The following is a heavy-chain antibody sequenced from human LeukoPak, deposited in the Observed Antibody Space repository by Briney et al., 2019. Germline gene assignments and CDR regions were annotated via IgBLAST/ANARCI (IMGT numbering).Heavy chain of an antibody. J-gene: IGHJ4*01. D-gene: IGHD6-19*01. CDR3: AKGIYSSGWSYFDY. V-gene: IGHV3-23*01. Sequence: EWVSTLSGSGITTYYADSVKGRFTISRDNSKNTLYLQMNSLRAEDTAVYYCAKGIYSSGWSYFDYWGHGTLVTVSS. CDR2: LSGSGITT.